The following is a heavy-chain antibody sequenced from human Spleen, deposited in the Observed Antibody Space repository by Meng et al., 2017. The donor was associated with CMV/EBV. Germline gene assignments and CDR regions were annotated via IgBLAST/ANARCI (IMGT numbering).Heavy chain of an antibody. CDR1: GFTFDGHA. V-gene: IGHV3-9*01. D-gene: IGHD2-15*01. CDR3: ARATYSNAMDV. Sequence: SLKISCAASGFTFDGHAMHWVRQTPEKGLEWVSGITYNSDNIVYADSVKGRFTISRDNAKNTLYLQMNSLRAEDTAVYFCARATYSNAMDVWGQGTTVTVSS. J-gene: IGHJ6*02. CDR2: ITYNSDNI.